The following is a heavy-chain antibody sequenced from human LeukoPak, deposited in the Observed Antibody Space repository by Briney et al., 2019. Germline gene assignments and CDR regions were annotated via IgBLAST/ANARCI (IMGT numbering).Heavy chain of an antibody. V-gene: IGHV1-18*01. Sequence: TSVKVSCKASGGTFSSYAITWVRQAPGQGLEWMGWISAYNGNTNYAQKLQGRVTLTTDTSTSTAYMELRSLRSDDTAMYYCAREGYCSGGTCYSTMNWFDPWGQGTLVTVSS. J-gene: IGHJ5*02. CDR1: GGTFSSYA. CDR3: AREGYCSGGTCYSTMNWFDP. CDR2: ISAYNGNT. D-gene: IGHD2-15*01.